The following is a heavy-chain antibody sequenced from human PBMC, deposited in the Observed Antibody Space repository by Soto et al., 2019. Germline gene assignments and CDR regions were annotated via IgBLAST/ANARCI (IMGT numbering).Heavy chain of an antibody. J-gene: IGHJ6*02. Sequence: SETLSLTCTVSGGSISSGDYYWVWIRQPPGKGLEWIGYIYYSGSTYYNPSLKSRVTISVDTSKNQFSLKLSSVTAADTAVYYCARVGGKQSYYYYGMDVWGQGTTVTVSS. CDR1: GGSISSGDYY. CDR3: ARVGGKQSYYYYGMDV. V-gene: IGHV4-30-4*01. D-gene: IGHD1-26*01. CDR2: IYYSGST.